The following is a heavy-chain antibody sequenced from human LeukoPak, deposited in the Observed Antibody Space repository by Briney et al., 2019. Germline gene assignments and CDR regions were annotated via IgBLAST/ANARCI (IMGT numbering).Heavy chain of an antibody. CDR3: ARDYYGDYGRYNWFDP. D-gene: IGHD4-17*01. V-gene: IGHV3-53*01. CDR1: GFTVSSNY. J-gene: IGHJ5*02. Sequence: GGSLRLSCAASGFTVSSNYMTWVRQAPGKGLEWLSIIYSSGSTYYADSVKGRFTISRDNAKNSLYLQMNSLRAEDTAVYYCARDYYGDYGRYNWFDPXGQXXXXTV. CDR2: IYSSGST.